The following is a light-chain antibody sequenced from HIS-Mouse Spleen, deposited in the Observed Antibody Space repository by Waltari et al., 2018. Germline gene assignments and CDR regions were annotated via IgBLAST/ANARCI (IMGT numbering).Light chain of an antibody. CDR1: SSDVGGYNY. Sequence: QSALTQPASVSGSPGQSITISCTGTSSDVGGYNYVSWYQQHPGKAPKLMIYEVSNRPSGVSNRFSCSKSGTTASLTISGLQAEDEADYYCSSYTSSSTLWVFGGGTKLTVL. V-gene: IGLV2-14*01. J-gene: IGLJ3*02. CDR3: SSYTSSSTLWV. CDR2: EVS.